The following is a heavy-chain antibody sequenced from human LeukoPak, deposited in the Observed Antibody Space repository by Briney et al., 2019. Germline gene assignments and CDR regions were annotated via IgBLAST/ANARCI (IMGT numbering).Heavy chain of an antibody. CDR1: GGSISSFY. Sequence: SETLSLTCTVSGGSISSFYWRWIRQPPGKGLEWIGYIYYSGSTNYNPSLKRRVTISVDTSKNQFSLKLSSVTAADTAVYYCARHGTSGTNLNWFDPWGQGTLVTVSS. V-gene: IGHV4-59*01. D-gene: IGHD1-1*01. J-gene: IGHJ5*02. CDR2: IYYSGST. CDR3: ARHGTSGTNLNWFDP.